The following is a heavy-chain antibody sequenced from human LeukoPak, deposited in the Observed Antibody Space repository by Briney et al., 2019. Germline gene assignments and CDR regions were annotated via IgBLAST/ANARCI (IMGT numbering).Heavy chain of an antibody. Sequence: KTSETLSLTCSVYGGSFSGYYWSWVRQPPGKGLEWIGSIYYSGSTYYNPSLKSRVTISVDTSKNQFSLKLSSVTAADTAVYYCARESGWLDYWGQGTLVTVSS. V-gene: IGHV4-39*01. J-gene: IGHJ4*02. CDR2: IYYSGST. CDR1: GGSFSGYY. CDR3: ARESGWLDY. D-gene: IGHD6-19*01.